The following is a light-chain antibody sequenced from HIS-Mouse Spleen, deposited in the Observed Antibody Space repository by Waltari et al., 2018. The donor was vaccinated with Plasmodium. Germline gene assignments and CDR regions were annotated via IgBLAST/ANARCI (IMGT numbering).Light chain of an antibody. Sequence: SVLTHPPSVSSSPGQTASMTCYGVSVPTKYAYWYQQNSGQAPVLVIYEDSKRPSGIPERFSGSSSGTMATLTISGAQVEDEADYYCYSTDSSGNHRVFGGGTKLTVL. CDR3: YSTDSSGNHRV. CDR2: EDS. CDR1: SVPTKY. V-gene: IGLV3-10*01. J-gene: IGLJ3*02.